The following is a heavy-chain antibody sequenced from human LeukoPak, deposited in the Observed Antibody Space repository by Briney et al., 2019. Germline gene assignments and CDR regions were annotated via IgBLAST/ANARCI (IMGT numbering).Heavy chain of an antibody. Sequence: GGSLRLSCAVSGSSFNSYAASWVRQAPGKGLEWVSAISTDGDDTYYADSVKGRFTISRDNSRNTLYLQMDSLRVEDTAVYYCADYRKPQGLDYWGQGTLVTVSS. D-gene: IGHD1-14*01. CDR1: GSSFNSYA. J-gene: IGHJ4*02. CDR3: ADYRKPQGLDY. V-gene: IGHV3-23*01. CDR2: ISTDGDDT.